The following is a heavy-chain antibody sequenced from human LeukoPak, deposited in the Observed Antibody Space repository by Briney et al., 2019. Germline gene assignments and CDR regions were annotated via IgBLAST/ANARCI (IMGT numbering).Heavy chain of an antibody. CDR3: SEGPRDSDCY. D-gene: IGHD2-21*02. CDR2: INEDGSVK. J-gene: IGHJ4*02. V-gene: IGHV3-7*01. CDR1: GGTYSAYW. Sequence: GGSLRLSCAVSGGTYSAYWMAWIRQSPGKGLEWVAEINEDGSVKYYVDSMKGRFTISRDNAKNSLYLQMNSLGAEDTAVYYCSEGPRDSDCYWGQGTLVTVSS.